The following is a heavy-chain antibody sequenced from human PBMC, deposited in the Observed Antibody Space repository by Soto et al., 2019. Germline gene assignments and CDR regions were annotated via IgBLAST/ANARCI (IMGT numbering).Heavy chain of an antibody. J-gene: IGHJ4*02. CDR2: IYYSGST. V-gene: IGHV4-59*01. D-gene: IGHD3-10*01. CDR3: ARDYYGSGSVDY. CDR1: GGSISSYY. Sequence: PSETLSLTCTVSGGSISSYYWSWIRQPPGKGLEWIGYIYYSGSTNYNPSLKSRVTISVDTSKNQFSLKLSSVTAADTAVYYCARDYYGSGSVDYWGQGTLVTVSS.